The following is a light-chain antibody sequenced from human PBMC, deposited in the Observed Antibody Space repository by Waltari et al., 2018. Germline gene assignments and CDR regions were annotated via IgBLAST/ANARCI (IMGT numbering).Light chain of an antibody. CDR3: GSYAGGTSWV. V-gene: IGLV2-23*01. J-gene: IGLJ3*02. CDR1: SGDIGTYNL. Sequence: QSALTQPASVSGSPGQSITISCTGSSGDIGTYNLASWYQQPPGNAPRLLIHAATKRPSGISSRFSGSKSGNTASLTISGLQAEDEADYFCGSYAGGTSWVFGGGTQVTVL. CDR2: AAT.